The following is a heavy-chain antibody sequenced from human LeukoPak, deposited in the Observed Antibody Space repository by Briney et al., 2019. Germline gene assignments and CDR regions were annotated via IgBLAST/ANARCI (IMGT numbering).Heavy chain of an antibody. V-gene: IGHV4-39*07. CDR3: ARVGNIAVAGEGGVSY. Sequence: PSETLSLTCSVSGGSVSTSHYYWGWIRQPPGKGLEWIGSIYHSGSTYYNPSLKSRVTISVDTSKNQFSLKLSSVTAADTAVYYCARVGNIAVAGEGGVSYWGQGTLVTVSS. D-gene: IGHD6-19*01. J-gene: IGHJ4*02. CDR1: GGSVSTSHYY. CDR2: IYHSGST.